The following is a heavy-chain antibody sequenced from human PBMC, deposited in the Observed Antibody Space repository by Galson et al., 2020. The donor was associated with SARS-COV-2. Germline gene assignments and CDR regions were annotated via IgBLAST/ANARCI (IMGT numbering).Heavy chain of an antibody. V-gene: IGHV4-4*02. CDR1: GGSISSSNW. CDR3: ARGYVDIVALPYYYYMDV. CDR2: IYHSGST. D-gene: IGHD5-12*01. J-gene: IGHJ6*03. Sequence: SETLSLTCAVSGGSISSSNWWSWVRQPPGKGLEWIGEIYHSGSTNYNPSLKSRVTISVDKSKNQFSLKLSSVTAADTAVYYCARGYVDIVALPYYYYMDVWGKGATVTVSS.